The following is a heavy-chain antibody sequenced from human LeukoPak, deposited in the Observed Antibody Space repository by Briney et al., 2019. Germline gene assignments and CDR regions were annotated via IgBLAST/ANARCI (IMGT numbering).Heavy chain of an antibody. CDR3: ARDPTTDYGGNSDY. J-gene: IGHJ4*02. CDR1: GFTFSGYS. CDR2: ISSSSRYI. Sequence: PGGSLRLSCAASGFTFSGYSMNWVRQAPGKGLEWVSSISSSSRYIYYADSVKGRFTISRDNAKNSLYLQMNSLRAEDTAVYYCARDPTTDYGGNSDYWGQGTLVTVSS. V-gene: IGHV3-21*01. D-gene: IGHD4-17*01.